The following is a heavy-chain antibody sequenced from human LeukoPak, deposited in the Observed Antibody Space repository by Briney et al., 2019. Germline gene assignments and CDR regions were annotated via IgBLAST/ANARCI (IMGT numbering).Heavy chain of an antibody. CDR1: GYTFTGYY. CDR2: INPNSGGT. V-gene: IGHV1-2*02. Sequence: ASVKVSCKASGYTFTGYYMHWVRQAPRQGLEWMGWINPNSGGTNYAQKFQGRVTMTRDTSISTAYMELSRLRSDDTAVYYCARDLLPSGSGKYWGQGTLVTVSS. J-gene: IGHJ4*02. CDR3: ARDLLPSGSGKY. D-gene: IGHD3-10*01.